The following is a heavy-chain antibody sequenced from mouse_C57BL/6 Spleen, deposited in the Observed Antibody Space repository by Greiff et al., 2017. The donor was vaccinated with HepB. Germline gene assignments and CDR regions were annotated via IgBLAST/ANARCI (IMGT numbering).Heavy chain of an antibody. V-gene: IGHV1-9*01. Sequence: VKLQESGAELMKPGASVKLSCKATGYTFTGYWIEWVKQRPGHGLEWIGEILPGSGSTNYNEKFKGKATFTADTSSNTAYMQLSSLTTEDSAIYYCAKSLSYYGSSSRYFDYWGQGTTLTVSS. CDR2: ILPGSGST. CDR3: AKSLSYYGSSSRYFDY. J-gene: IGHJ2*01. CDR1: GYTFTGYW. D-gene: IGHD1-1*01.